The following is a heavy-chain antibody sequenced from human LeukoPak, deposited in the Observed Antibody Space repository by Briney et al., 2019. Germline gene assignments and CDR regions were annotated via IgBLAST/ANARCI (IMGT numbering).Heavy chain of an antibody. V-gene: IGHV4-39*01. CDR2: IYYSGST. CDR3: ASSSGYTSFDY. J-gene: IGHJ4*02. Sequence: PSETLSLTCTVSGGSISSSIYYWGWIRQPPGKGLEWIGSIYYSGSTYHNPSLKSRVTISVDTSKNQFSLKLSSVTAADTAVYYCASSSGYTSFDYWGQGTLVTVSS. D-gene: IGHD3-22*01. CDR1: GGSISSSIYY.